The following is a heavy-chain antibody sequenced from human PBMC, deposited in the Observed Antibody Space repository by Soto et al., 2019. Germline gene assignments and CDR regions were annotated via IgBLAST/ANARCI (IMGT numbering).Heavy chain of an antibody. Sequence: SETLSLTCAVYAGSFSHYYWNWIRQSPGKGLEWIGKIKHSGSSNYNPSLRSRVSISVDTSKNQLSLKLISVTAADTAVYYCARVDGSGTFSLFDQWGQGTLVTVSS. CDR1: AGSFSHYY. CDR2: IKHSGSS. V-gene: IGHV4-34*01. D-gene: IGHD3-10*01. CDR3: ARVDGSGTFSLFDQ. J-gene: IGHJ4*02.